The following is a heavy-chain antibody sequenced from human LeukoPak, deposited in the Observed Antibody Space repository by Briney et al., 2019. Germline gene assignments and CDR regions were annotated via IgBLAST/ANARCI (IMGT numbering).Heavy chain of an antibody. CDR1: GFTFSSYA. J-gene: IGHJ4*02. D-gene: IGHD6-25*01. Sequence: GGSLRLSCSASGFTFSSYAMHWVRQAPGKGLEYVSAISSNGGNTYYADSVKGRFTTSRDNSKNTLYLQMNSLRAEDTAVYYCAKSQRLVDYWGQGTLVTVSS. CDR2: ISSNGGNT. V-gene: IGHV3-64*04. CDR3: AKSQRLVDY.